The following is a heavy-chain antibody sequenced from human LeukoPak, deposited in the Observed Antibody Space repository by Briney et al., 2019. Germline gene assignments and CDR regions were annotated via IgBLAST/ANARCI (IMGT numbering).Heavy chain of an antibody. Sequence: GGSLRPSCAASGFTFNNYAMSWVRQAPGKGLEWASSISSSGGTTYYAHSVKGRFTISRENSKDTLYLQMNSLRAEDTAIYYCAKDSGMNKPFDNWGQGTLVTVSS. CDR1: GFTFNNYA. J-gene: IGHJ4*02. CDR3: AKDSGMNKPFDN. CDR2: ISSSGGTT. D-gene: IGHD1/OR15-1a*01. V-gene: IGHV3-23*01.